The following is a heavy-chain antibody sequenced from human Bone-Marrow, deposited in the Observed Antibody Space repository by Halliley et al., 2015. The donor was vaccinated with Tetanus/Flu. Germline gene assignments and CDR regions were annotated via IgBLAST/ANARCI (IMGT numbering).Heavy chain of an antibody. CDR3: ARRHTGFSVYNWFDP. Sequence: TLSLTCTVSGGSIGSHYWTWIRQPPGKGLEWIGHIYYSGSIEYNPSLKNRVSISIDTSRQQSSLQVTSVTAADTAVYYCARRHTGFSVYNWFDPWGQGTPVTVSS. V-gene: IGHV4-59*11. D-gene: IGHD7-27*01. J-gene: IGHJ5*02. CDR2: IYYSGSI. CDR1: GGSIGSHY.